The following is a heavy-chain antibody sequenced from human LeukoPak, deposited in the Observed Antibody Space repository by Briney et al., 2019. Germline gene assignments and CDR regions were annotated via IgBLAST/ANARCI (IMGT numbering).Heavy chain of an antibody. J-gene: IGHJ5*02. CDR1: GFTFSSYA. CDR2: ISGSGGST. CDR3: AKDRDSSSWYGNNWFDP. V-gene: IGHV3-23*01. Sequence: PGGSLRLSCAASGFTFSSYAMSWVRQAPGKGLEWVSAISGSGGSTYYADSVKGRFTISRDNSKNTLYLQMNSLRAEDTAVYYCAKDRDSSSWYGNNWFDPWGQGTLVTVSS. D-gene: IGHD6-13*01.